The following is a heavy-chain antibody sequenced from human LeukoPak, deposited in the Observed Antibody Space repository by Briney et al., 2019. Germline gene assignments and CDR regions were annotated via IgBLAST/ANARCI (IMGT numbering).Heavy chain of an antibody. CDR2: ITGGSTTI. D-gene: IGHD3-3*01. J-gene: IGHJ4*02. V-gene: IGHV3-48*01. CDR3: AGVPRVWREGDDY. CDR1: GFTFRSYN. Sequence: GGSLRLSCAASGFTFRSYNMNWVRQAPGKGLEWVSYITGGSTTIYYADSVKGRFTISRDNAKNSLYLQMNSLRAEDTAVYYCAGVPRVWREGDDYWGQGTLVTVSS.